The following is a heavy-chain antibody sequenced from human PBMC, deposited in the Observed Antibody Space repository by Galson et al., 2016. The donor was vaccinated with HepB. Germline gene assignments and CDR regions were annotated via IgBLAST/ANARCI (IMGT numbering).Heavy chain of an antibody. D-gene: IGHD3-9*01. CDR1: GGTFNNYG. CDR3: ARRPGILTGYSWAFDI. V-gene: IGHV1-69*13. J-gene: IGHJ3*02. Sequence: SVKVSCKASGGTFNNYGFTWVRQAPGQGLEWMGEIIPMSGTANYAQKFQGRVTMIADESTSTAFMELSSLRSGDTAVYYCARRPGILTGYSWAFDIWGQGTMVTVSS. CDR2: IIPMSGTA.